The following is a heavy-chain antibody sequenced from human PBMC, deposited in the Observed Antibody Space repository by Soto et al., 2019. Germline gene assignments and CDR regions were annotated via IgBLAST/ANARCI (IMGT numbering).Heavy chain of an antibody. D-gene: IGHD3-3*02. Sequence: SLILSFASSVCTFIYYYISLILQAPGKGLEWISFISGGSDYIDYADSLKGRFTISRDNAKNSLYLQMNSLRAGDTAVYFCARGSIISRMEVWGQGTTV. CDR1: VCTFIYYY. V-gene: IGHV3-11*06. CDR2: ISGGSDYI. CDR3: ARGSIISRMEV. J-gene: IGHJ6*01.